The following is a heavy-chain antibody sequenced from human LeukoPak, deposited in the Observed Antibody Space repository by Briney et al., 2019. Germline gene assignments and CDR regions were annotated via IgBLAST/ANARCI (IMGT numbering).Heavy chain of an antibody. CDR2: IYTSGST. Sequence: SETLSLTCTVSCGSISSYYWSWIRQPAGKGLESIGLIYTSGSTNYNPSRKSRVTMPVDTSKNQFSLKLSSVTAADTAVYYCARSPSSRWLRSWGDFDIWGQGTMVTVSS. J-gene: IGHJ3*02. V-gene: IGHV4-4*07. CDR3: ARSPSSRWLRSWGDFDI. D-gene: IGHD6-13*01. CDR1: CGSISSYY.